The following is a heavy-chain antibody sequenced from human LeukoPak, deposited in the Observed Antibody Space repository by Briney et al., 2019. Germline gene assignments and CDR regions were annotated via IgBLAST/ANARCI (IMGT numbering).Heavy chain of an antibody. CDR2: INHSGST. CDR1: GGSFSGYY. J-gene: IGHJ5*02. CDR3: ARGIKVPLPRGPSVVNMFDP. Sequence: SETLSLTCAVYGGSFSGYYWSWIRQPPGKGLEWIGEINHSGSTNYNPSLKSRVTISVDTSKNQFSLKLSSVTAADTAVYYCARGIKVPLPRGPSVVNMFDPWGQGTLVTVSS. V-gene: IGHV4-34*01. D-gene: IGHD4-23*01.